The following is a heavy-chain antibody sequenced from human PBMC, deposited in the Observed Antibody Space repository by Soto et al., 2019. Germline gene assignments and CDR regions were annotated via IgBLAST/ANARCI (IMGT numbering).Heavy chain of an antibody. CDR1: GYSFTSYW. Sequence: GESLKISCKGSGYSFTSYWIGWVRQMPGKGLEWMGIIYPGDSDTRYSPSFQGQVTISADKSISTAYLQWSSLKASDTAMYYCARQGDPLIYHYYNCMDVWNQGTTVTVSS. CDR2: IYPGDSDT. CDR3: ARQGDPLIYHYYNCMDV. J-gene: IGHJ6*02. D-gene: IGHD2-21*01. V-gene: IGHV5-51*01.